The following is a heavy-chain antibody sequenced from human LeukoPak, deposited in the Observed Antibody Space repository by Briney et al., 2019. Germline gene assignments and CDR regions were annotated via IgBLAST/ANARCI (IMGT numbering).Heavy chain of an antibody. CDR3: AKEGAYPIITYDS. Sequence: GGSLRLSCAASGFSFSRYWMSWVRQAPGKGLEWVANIKGDGNEKNYVDSVKGRFSISRDNARNSLYLQMDSLRAEDTAVYYCAKEGAYPIITYDSWGQGALVTVSS. D-gene: IGHD3-10*01. V-gene: IGHV3-7*01. CDR2: IKGDGNEK. CDR1: GFSFSRYW. J-gene: IGHJ5*01.